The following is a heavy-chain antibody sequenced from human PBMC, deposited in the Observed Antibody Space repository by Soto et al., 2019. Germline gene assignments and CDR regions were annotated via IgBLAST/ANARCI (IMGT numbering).Heavy chain of an antibody. CDR2: IIPIFGTA. CDR3: ASLAPYGSGSYYQPKAFDY. V-gene: IGHV1-69*13. J-gene: IGHJ4*02. Sequence: SVKVSCKASGGTFSSYAISWVRQAPGQGLEWMGGIIPIFGTANYAQKFQGRVTITADESTSTAYMELSSLRSEDTAVYYCASLAPYGSGSYYQPKAFDYWGQGTLVTVSS. CDR1: GGTFSSYA. D-gene: IGHD3-10*01.